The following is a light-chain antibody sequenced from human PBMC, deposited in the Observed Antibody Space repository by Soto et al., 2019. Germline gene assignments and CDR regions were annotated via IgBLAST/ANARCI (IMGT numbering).Light chain of an antibody. CDR3: QQANHFPLT. CDR2: GAS. CDR1: QNIGTW. J-gene: IGKJ4*01. Sequence: DIQMTQSPSSVSASIGDRVTITCRASQNIGTWLAWYQQKPGKAPKYLIYGASNLLSGVPSGFSGSGSGTDFTLTISNLQTEDFASYYCQQANHFPLTFGGGTRVDIK. V-gene: IGKV1-12*01.